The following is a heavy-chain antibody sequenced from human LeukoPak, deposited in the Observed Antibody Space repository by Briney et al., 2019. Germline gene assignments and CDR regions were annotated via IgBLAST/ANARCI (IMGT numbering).Heavy chain of an antibody. CDR3: ANTYYYDSSGYPSPI. J-gene: IGHJ4*02. V-gene: IGHV1-8*01. D-gene: IGHD3-22*01. CDR2: MNPNSVNT. CDR1: GYTFTSYD. Sequence: ASVKVSCKASGYTFTSYDINWVRQATGQGLEWMGWMNPNSVNTGYAQKFQGRVTMTRNTSISTAYMELSSLRSEDTAVYYCANTYYYDSSGYPSPIWGQGTLVTVSS.